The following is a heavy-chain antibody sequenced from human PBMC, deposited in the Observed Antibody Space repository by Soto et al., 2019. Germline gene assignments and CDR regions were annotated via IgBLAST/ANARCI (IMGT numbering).Heavy chain of an antibody. J-gene: IGHJ4*02. CDR3: ARGVWHPSTSSGSAYFDY. CDR1: GGSISSGGYY. V-gene: IGHV4-31*03. Sequence: PSETLSLTCTVSGGSISSGGYYWSWIRQHPGKCLEWIGYIYYSGSTYYNPSLKSRVTISVDTSKNQFSLKLSSVTAADTAVYYCARGVWHPSTSSGSAYFDYWGQGTLVTVSS. CDR2: IYYSGST. D-gene: IGHD3-22*01.